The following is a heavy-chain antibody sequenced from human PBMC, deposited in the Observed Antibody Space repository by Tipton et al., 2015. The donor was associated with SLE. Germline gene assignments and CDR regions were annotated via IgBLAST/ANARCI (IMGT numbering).Heavy chain of an antibody. V-gene: IGHV3-7*01. CDR3: ARKFEYYDFWSGYSPHDAFDI. J-gene: IGHJ3*02. Sequence: SGFTFSSYWMSWVRQAPGKGLEWVANIKQDGSEKYYVDSVRGRFTISRDNAKNSLYLQMNSLRAEDTAVYCCARKFEYYDFWSGYSPHDAFDIWGQGTMVTVSS. D-gene: IGHD3-3*01. CDR2: IKQDGSEK. CDR1: GFTFSSYW.